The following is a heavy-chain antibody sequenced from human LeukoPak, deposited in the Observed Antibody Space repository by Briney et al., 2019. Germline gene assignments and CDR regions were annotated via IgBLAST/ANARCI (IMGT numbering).Heavy chain of an antibody. J-gene: IGHJ4*02. CDR3: EKEERGYSRSYQFDY. V-gene: IGHV3-30*18. D-gene: IGHD1-26*01. Sequence: GGSLRLSRAASGFPFSSYGVHWVRQAPGKGPEWVAVISYDGSNKYYADSVKGRFTISRDNSKNTLYLQMNSLRAEDTAVYYCEKEERGYSRSYQFDYWGQGTLVTVSS. CDR2: ISYDGSNK. CDR1: GFPFSSYG.